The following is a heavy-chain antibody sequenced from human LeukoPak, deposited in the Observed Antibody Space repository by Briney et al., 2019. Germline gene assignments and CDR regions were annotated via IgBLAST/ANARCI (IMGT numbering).Heavy chain of an antibody. CDR1: GGSISSGGYY. V-gene: IGHV4-31*03. CDR3: ARLGSSGYYPYYFDY. J-gene: IGHJ4*02. D-gene: IGHD3-22*01. Sequence: PSETLSLTCTVSGGSISSGGYYWSWIRQHPGKGLEWLGYIYYSGSTYYNPSLKSRVTISVDTSKNQFSLKLSSVTAADTAVYYCARLGSSGYYPYYFDYWGQGTLVTVSS. CDR2: IYYSGST.